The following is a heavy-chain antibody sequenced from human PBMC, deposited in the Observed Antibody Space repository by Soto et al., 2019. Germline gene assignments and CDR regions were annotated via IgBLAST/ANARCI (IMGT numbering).Heavy chain of an antibody. J-gene: IGHJ4*02. CDR2: VSANGQGI. V-gene: IGHV3-23*01. D-gene: IGHD3-10*01. Sequence: GSLRLSCPASGFTFSSSAISWVRQAPGKGLEWVSAVSANGQGIYYADSVRGRFTISRDNSKNAVFLHMDSLSAEDTAVYYCAKDRHYPRDYFHYWGQGTLVTVSS. CDR3: AKDRHYPRDYFHY. CDR1: GFTFSSSA.